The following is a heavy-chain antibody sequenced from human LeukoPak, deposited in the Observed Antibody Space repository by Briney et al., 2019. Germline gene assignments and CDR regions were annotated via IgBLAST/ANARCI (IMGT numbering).Heavy chain of an antibody. D-gene: IGHD4-23*01. Sequence: PRASVKVSCKASGYTFTSYGFSWVRQAPGQGLEWMGWISAYNGNTKYAQKLQGRVTMTTDTSTSTAYMELRSLRSDDTAVYYCASSDDYGGNSGIANYWGQGTLVTVSS. CDR3: ASSDDYGGNSGIANY. CDR2: ISAYNGNT. CDR1: GYTFTSYG. V-gene: IGHV1-18*01. J-gene: IGHJ4*02.